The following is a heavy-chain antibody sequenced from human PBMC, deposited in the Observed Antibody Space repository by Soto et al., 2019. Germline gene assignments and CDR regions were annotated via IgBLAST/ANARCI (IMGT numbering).Heavy chain of an antibody. CDR1: GYNFTNYW. Sequence: XEFVKTSCKGCGYNFTNYWIGWVRQIPGKGLGWMGSIYPGDSDTRYSPCFQGQVTISAGKSISAAYLQWSSPKASDTAMYYCARQEGATVRFYYGMDVWGQGTTVTVSS. CDR3: ARQEGATVRFYYGMDV. D-gene: IGHD1-26*01. J-gene: IGHJ6*02. V-gene: IGHV5-51*01. CDR2: IYPGDSDT.